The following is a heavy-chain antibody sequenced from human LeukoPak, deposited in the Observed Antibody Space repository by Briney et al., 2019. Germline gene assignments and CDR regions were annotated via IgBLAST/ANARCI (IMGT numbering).Heavy chain of an antibody. V-gene: IGHV1-46*01. CDR2: INPSGGST. Sequence: ASVKVSCKASGYTFTSYYMHWVRQAPGQGLEWMGIINPSGGSTSYAQKFQGRVTMTRDMSTSTVYMELSSLRSEDTAVYYCARDLPQTPSAGYSSGWYLGYWGQGTLVTVSS. J-gene: IGHJ4*02. CDR3: ARDLPQTPSAGYSSGWYLGY. CDR1: GYTFTSYY. D-gene: IGHD6-19*01.